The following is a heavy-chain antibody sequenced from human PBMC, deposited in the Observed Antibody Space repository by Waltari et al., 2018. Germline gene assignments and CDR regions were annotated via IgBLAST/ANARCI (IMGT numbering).Heavy chain of an antibody. CDR2: MNPNSGNT. CDR1: GYTFTSYD. D-gene: IGHD3-9*01. V-gene: IGHV1-8*03. J-gene: IGHJ5*02. Sequence: QVQLVQSGAEVKKPGASVKVSCKASGYTFTSYDINWVRQATGQGLEWMGWMNPNSGNTGYAQKFQGRVTITRNTSISTAYMELSSLRSEDTAVYYCARGTYTILRYSPQDNWFDPWGQGTLVTVSS. CDR3: ARGTYTILRYSPQDNWFDP.